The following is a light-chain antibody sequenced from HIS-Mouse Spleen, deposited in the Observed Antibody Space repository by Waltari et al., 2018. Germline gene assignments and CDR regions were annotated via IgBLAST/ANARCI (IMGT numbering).Light chain of an antibody. J-gene: IGLJ2*01. CDR2: GKN. CDR3: NSRDSSGNHVV. CDR1: SLRRDS. V-gene: IGLV3-19*01. Sequence: SSELTQVPAVSFAWGHTVRISCLGDSLRRDSASGYHQKPGQPPVLVIYGKNNRPSGSPDRFSGSSSGNTASLTITGAQAEDEADYYCNSRDSSGNHVVFGGGTKLTVL.